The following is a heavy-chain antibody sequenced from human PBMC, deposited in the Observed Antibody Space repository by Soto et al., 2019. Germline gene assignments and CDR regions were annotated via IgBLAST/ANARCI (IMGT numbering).Heavy chain of an antibody. V-gene: IGHV3-48*03. CDR3: ASAPPQYYDFWSGPGYYGMDV. CDR2: ISSSGSTI. CDR1: GFTFSSYE. Sequence: GGSLRLSCAASGFTFSSYEMNWVRQAPGKGLAWVSYISSSGSTIYYADSVKGRFTISRDNAKNSLYLQMNSLRAEDTAVYYCASAPPQYYDFWSGPGYYGMDVWGQGATVTVSS. D-gene: IGHD3-3*01. J-gene: IGHJ6*02.